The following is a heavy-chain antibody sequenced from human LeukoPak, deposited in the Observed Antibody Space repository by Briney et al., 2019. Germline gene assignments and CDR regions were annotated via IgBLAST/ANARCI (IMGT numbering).Heavy chain of an antibody. CDR3: ARRTNWFDP. CDR2: ISSSGSTV. J-gene: IGHJ5*02. V-gene: IGHV3-11*01. Sequence: GSLRLSCAASGYTFSDYFMTWIRQAPGKGLEWVAYISSSGSTVEYADSVRGRFTISRDNAKNSMYLQMNSLRAEDTAVYYCARRTNWFDPWGQGTLVTVSS. CDR1: GYTFSDYF.